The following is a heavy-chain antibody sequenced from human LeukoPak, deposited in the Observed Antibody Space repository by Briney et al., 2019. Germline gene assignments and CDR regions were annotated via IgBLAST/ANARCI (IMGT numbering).Heavy chain of an antibody. CDR1: GFTVSSNY. CDR2: ISERGGST. D-gene: IGHD3-10*01. Sequence: GGSLRLSCAASGFTVSSNYMSWVRQAPGKGLEWVSGISERGGSTNYADSVKGRFIIFRDTSKNTVYLQKNSLRVEDTAVYFCAKRGIVIRAVIIIGFHKEAYYFDYWGQGILVTVAS. V-gene: IGHV3-23*01. J-gene: IGHJ4*02. CDR3: AKRGIVIRAVIIIGFHKEAYYFDY.